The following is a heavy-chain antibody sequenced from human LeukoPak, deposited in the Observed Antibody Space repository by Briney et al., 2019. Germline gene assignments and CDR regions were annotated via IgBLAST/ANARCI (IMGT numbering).Heavy chain of an antibody. D-gene: IGHD6-19*01. J-gene: IGHJ5*02. V-gene: IGHV3-48*04. CDR2: ISSSGSTI. CDR3: AREGGSGWYSGWFDP. CDR1: GFTFSDYT. Sequence: GGSLRLSCAASGFTFSDYTMNWVRQAPGKGLEWVSYISSSGSTIYYADSVKGRFTISRDNAKNSLYLQMNSLRAEDTAVYYCAREGGSGWYSGWFDPWGQGTLVTVSS.